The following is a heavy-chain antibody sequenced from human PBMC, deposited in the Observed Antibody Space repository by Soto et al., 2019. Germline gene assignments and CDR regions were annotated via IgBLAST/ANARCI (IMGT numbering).Heavy chain of an antibody. D-gene: IGHD3-3*01. Sequence: QVHIQASGPGLVKPSETLSLTCSVSGGTISGYYWTWLRQPAGKGLEWIGRTSSRGNTKYNPSLQSRVTMSLDTFNNRFALRLPSVTAADTAVYYCARGQRFSDWFDPWGQGTLVTVSS. CDR2: TSSRGNT. J-gene: IGHJ5*02. V-gene: IGHV4-4*07. CDR3: ARGQRFSDWFDP. CDR1: GGTISGYY.